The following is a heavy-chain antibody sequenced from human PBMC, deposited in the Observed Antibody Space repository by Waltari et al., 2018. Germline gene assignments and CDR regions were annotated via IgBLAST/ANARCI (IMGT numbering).Heavy chain of an antibody. CDR3: AKGGIVGTVGPYYVDM. Sequence: QGQLVESGGGVFQPGGSLTLSCETSGFQFADYSMHWVRQAPGKGLEWLAFMRYASSMVYNADSIAGRFSIPRDDAQRTVQLRLTSLRGDDTAVYYCAKGGIVGTVGPYYVDMWGRGTSVTVS. J-gene: IGHJ6*03. D-gene: IGHD2-21*01. V-gene: IGHV3-30*02. CDR2: MRYASSMV. CDR1: GFQFADYS.